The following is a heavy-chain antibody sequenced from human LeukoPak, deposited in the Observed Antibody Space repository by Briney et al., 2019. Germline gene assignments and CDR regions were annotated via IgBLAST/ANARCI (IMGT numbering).Heavy chain of an antibody. J-gene: IGHJ4*02. V-gene: IGHV3-7*01. D-gene: IGHD6-19*01. CDR1: GFTFSSYW. CDR2: IKQDGSEK. Sequence: PGGSLRLSCAASGFTFSSYWMSWVRQAPGKGLEWVANIKQDGSEKYYVDSVKGRFTISRDNAKNSLYLQMNSLRAEDTAVYYCARGGYSSGWYFDYWGQGTLVTVSS. CDR3: ARGGYSSGWYFDY.